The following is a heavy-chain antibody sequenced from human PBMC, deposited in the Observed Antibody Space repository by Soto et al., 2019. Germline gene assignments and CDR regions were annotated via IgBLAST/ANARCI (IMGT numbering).Heavy chain of an antibody. V-gene: IGHV3-30-3*01. J-gene: IGHJ3*02. CDR1: GFTFSSYA. CDR3: AREKVVLVPAATDAFDI. D-gene: IGHD2-2*01. CDR2: ISYDGSNK. Sequence: VQLVESGGGVVQPGRSLRLSCAASGFTFSSYAMHWVRQAPGKGLEWVAVISYDGSNKYYADSVKGRFTISRDNSKNTLYLQMNSLRAEDTAVYYCAREKVVLVPAATDAFDIWGQGTMVTVSS.